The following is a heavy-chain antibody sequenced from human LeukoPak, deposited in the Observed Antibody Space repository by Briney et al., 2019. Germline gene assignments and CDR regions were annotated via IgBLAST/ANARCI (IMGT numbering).Heavy chain of an antibody. CDR1: GGSISSYY. CDR3: ARAQPTAVWNYLGGMDWFDP. CDR2: IYYSGST. D-gene: IGHD1-7*01. V-gene: IGHV4-59*01. Sequence: PSETLSLTCTVSGGSISSYYWSWIRQPPEKGLEWIGYIYYSGSTNYNPSLKSRVTISVDTSKNQFSLKLSSVTAADTAVYYCARAQPTAVWNYLGGMDWFDPWGQGTLVTVSS. J-gene: IGHJ5*02.